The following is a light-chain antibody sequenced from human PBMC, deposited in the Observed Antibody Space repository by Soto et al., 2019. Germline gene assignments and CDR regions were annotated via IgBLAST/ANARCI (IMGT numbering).Light chain of an antibody. CDR3: QQYNSYPLT. Sequence: ITRSPATLCASVCDRVTITCRASQSISSWLAWYQQKPGKAPKLLIYDASSLESGVPSRFSGSGSGTEFTLTISSLQPDDFATYYCQQYNSYPLTFGGGTKVDIQ. CDR1: QSISSW. J-gene: IGKJ4*01. V-gene: IGKV1-5*01. CDR2: DAS.